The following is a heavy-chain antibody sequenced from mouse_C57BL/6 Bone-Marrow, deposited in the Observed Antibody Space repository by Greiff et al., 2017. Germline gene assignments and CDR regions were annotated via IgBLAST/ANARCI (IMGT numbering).Heavy chain of an antibody. CDR3: ASSDYFGSSYFAY. D-gene: IGHD1-1*01. V-gene: IGHV1-54*01. Sequence: QVQLQQSGAELVRPGTSVQVSCKASGYAFTNYLIEWVKQRPGQGLEWIGVINPRNGGNDDNEKFKGKATLPSYNSSSTAYMQLSSLTSEDSAVYFCASSDYFGSSYFAYWGQGTLVTVSA. CDR2: INPRNGGN. J-gene: IGHJ3*01. CDR1: GYAFTNYL.